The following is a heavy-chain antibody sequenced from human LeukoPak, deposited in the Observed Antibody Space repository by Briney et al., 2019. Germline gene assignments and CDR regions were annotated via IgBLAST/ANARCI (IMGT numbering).Heavy chain of an antibody. CDR3: ARDRQGDYFDY. CDR2: IDSDGSPT. CDR1: EFLFSNYW. J-gene: IGHJ4*02. Sequence: PGGSLRLSCAASEFLFSNYWMHWVRQVPGEGLVWVSRIDSDGSPTTYADSVEGRFTISRDNAKNSLYLQMNSLRAEDTAVYYCARDRQGDYFDYWGQGTLVTVSS. V-gene: IGHV3-74*01. D-gene: IGHD3-16*01.